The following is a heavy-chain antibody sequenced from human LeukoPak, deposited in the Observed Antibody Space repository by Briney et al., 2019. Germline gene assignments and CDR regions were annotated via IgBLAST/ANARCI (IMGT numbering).Heavy chain of an antibody. CDR2: INHSGGT. CDR3: ASLARGGNWFDP. V-gene: IGHV4-34*01. Sequence: PSETLSLTCAVYGGSFIGYDWTWIRQPPGKGLEWIGEINHSGGTNYNPSLKSPGTISVDTSKNQFSLKLSSVTAADTSVYYCASLARGGNWFDPWGQGTLVTVSS. D-gene: IGHD6-6*01. CDR1: GGSFIGYD. J-gene: IGHJ5*02.